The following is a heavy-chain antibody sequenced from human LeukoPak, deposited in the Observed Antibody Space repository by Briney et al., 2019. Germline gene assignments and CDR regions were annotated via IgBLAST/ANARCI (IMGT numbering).Heavy chain of an antibody. V-gene: IGHV3-11*01. CDR2: ISSRSTTI. D-gene: IGHD2-15*01. J-gene: IGHJ4*02. CDR1: GFDFRNSF. CDR3: GKGSLAVPATPLDF. Sequence: GGSLRLSCTASGFDFRNSFMTWVRQAPGKGLEWISYISSRSTTIYYADSVKGRFTISRDNGKNTVYLQMNNLRVDDTAAFYCGKGSLAVPATPLDFWGQGTLVTVSS.